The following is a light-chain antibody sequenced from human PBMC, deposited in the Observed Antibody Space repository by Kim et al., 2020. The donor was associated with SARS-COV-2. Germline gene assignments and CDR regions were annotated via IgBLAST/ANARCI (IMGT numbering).Light chain of an antibody. Sequence: DIQMTQSPSSLSASVGDTVTITCRASQGISSWLAWYQQKPEKAPKSLIYAASNLQSGVPSRFSGSGSGTDFTLTISSLQPEDFATYYCQQYNGYPPTFGQGTKVDIK. CDR1: QGISSW. J-gene: IGKJ1*01. V-gene: IGKV1D-16*01. CDR2: AAS. CDR3: QQYNGYPPT.